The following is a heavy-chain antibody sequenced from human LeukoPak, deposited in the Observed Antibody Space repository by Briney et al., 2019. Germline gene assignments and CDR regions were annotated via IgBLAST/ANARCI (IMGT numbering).Heavy chain of an antibody. V-gene: IGHV4-34*01. Sequence: SETLSLTCAVYGGSFSGYYWSWIRQPPGKGLEWIGEINHSGSTNYNPSLKSRVTISVDTSKNQFSLKLSSVTAADTAVYYCARPKRYCSSTSCYGGYYFDYWGQRTLVTVSS. J-gene: IGHJ4*02. CDR2: INHSGST. CDR3: ARPKRYCSSTSCYGGYYFDY. D-gene: IGHD2-2*01. CDR1: GGSFSGYY.